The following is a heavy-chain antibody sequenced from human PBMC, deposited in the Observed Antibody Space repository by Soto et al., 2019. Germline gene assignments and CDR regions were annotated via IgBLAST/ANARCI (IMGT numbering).Heavy chain of an antibody. V-gene: IGHV4-4*02. CDR1: SASISDNNW. J-gene: IGHJ4*02. CDR3: ARHIGVPGTRGFDY. Sequence: QVQLQESRPGLVKPSETLSLTCAVSSASISDNNWWSWARQSPQKGLEWFGEIPHGGTTNYKPSLTGRGTLSMDRSQNQIFMQLSPVTAADAAIYYCARHIGVPGTRGFDYWGQGPLVTVSS. D-gene: IGHD6-19*01. CDR2: IPHGGTT.